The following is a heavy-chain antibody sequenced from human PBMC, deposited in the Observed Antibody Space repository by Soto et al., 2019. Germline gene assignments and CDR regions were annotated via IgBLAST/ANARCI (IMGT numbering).Heavy chain of an antibody. J-gene: IGHJ4*02. CDR1: GGSISSGGYY. Sequence: QVQLQESGPGLVKPSQTLSLTCTVSGGSISSGGYYWSWIRQHPGKGLEWIGYIYYSGSTYYNPSLKSRVTRSVDTSKNQFSLKLSSVTAADTAVYYCARGSVVAATLFDYWGQGTLVTVSS. CDR2: IYYSGST. D-gene: IGHD2-15*01. V-gene: IGHV4-31*03. CDR3: ARGSVVAATLFDY.